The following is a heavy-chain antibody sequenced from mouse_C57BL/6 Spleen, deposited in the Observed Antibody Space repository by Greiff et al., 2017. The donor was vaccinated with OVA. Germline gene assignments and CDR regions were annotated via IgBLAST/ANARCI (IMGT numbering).Heavy chain of an antibody. J-gene: IGHJ3*01. CDR1: GYSFTSGYY. CDR2: ISYDGSN. CDR3: ARGYYVTY. V-gene: IGHV3-6*01. D-gene: IGHD2-3*01. Sequence: EVQLVESGPGLVKPSQSLSLSCSVTGYSFTSGYYWNWIRQFPGNQLEWMGFISYDGSNNYNPSLKNRISITRDTSKNQYCLKLNSVTTEDTATNYCARGYYVTYWGQGTLVTVSA.